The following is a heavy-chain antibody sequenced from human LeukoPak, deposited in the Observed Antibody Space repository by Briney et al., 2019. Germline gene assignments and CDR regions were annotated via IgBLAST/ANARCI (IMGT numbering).Heavy chain of an antibody. J-gene: IGHJ4*02. CDR3: ARDLVGRGNYYDFWSGYYTGIDY. Sequence: PGGSLRLSCAASGFTFSSYAMRWVRQAPGKGLEWVAVISYDGSNKYYADSVKGRFTISRDNSKNTLYLQMNSLRAEDTAVYCCARDLVGRGNYYDFWSGYYTGIDYWGQGTLVTVSS. D-gene: IGHD3-3*01. CDR1: GFTFSSYA. V-gene: IGHV3-30-3*01. CDR2: ISYDGSNK.